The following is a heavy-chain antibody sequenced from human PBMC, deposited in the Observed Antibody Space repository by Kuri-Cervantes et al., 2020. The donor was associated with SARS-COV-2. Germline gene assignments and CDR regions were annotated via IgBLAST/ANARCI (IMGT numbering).Heavy chain of an antibody. CDR2: ISSSSSYI. D-gene: IGHD2-2*01. CDR3: ARDFGRYCSSTSCYVLDV. V-gene: IGHV3-21*01. CDR1: GFTFSSYR. Sequence: GGSLRLSCAASGFTFSSYRMNWVRQAPGKGLEWVSSISSSSSYIYYADSVKGRFTISRDNAKNSLYLQMNSLRAEDTAVYYCARDFGRYCSSTSCYVLDVWGKGTTVTVSS. J-gene: IGHJ6*04.